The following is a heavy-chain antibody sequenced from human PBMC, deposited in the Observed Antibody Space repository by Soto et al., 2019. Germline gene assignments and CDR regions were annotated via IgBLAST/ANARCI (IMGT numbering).Heavy chain of an antibody. CDR1: GYTFTTCD. V-gene: IGHV1-18*04. J-gene: IGHJ5*02. Sequence: ASVKVSCKASGYTFTTCDITWVRQAPGQGLEWMGWVSGYNGNTKYAPRLQGRVTLTTETSTSTAYMELRSLTSDDTAVYYCARDSTARLAWFDPWGQGTPVTVSS. CDR2: VSGYNGNT. CDR3: ARDSTARLAWFDP. D-gene: IGHD6-6*01.